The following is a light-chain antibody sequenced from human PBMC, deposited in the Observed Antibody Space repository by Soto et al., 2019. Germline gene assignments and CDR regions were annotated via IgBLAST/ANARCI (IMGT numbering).Light chain of an antibody. V-gene: IGKV3-20*01. Sequence: EIVLTQSPGTLSLSPGERATLSCRASQSVSSSYLAWYQQKPGQAPRLLIYGASSRATGIPDRFSGSVSGTDFTLNISRLEPEDFAVYYCQQYGISPQTFGQGTNVDIK. CDR1: QSVSSSY. CDR2: GAS. J-gene: IGKJ1*01. CDR3: QQYGISPQT.